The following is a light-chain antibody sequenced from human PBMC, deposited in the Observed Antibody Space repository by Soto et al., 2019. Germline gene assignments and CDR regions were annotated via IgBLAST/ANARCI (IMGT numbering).Light chain of an antibody. CDR2: EVS. Sequence: QSALTQPASVSGSHGQSITISCTGTSSDVGGYKYVSWYQQKSGKAPKLMIYEVSNRPSGVSNRFSGSKSGNTASLTISGLQAEDEAYYYCSSYTSSSTLVFGGGTHLTVL. J-gene: IGLJ7*01. CDR1: SSDVGGYKY. V-gene: IGLV2-14*01. CDR3: SSYTSSSTLV.